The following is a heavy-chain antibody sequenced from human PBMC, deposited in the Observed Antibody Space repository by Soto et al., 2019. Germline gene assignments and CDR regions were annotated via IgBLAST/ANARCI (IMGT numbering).Heavy chain of an antibody. CDR1: GGTYSSYT. CDR2: IIPILGIA. CDR3: ARDSTYYDFWSGYYTCPTDV. V-gene: IGHV1-69*04. D-gene: IGHD3-3*01. Sequence: SAKAYCTTSGGTYSSYTISWVRPAHGKGLEWMGRIIPILGIANYAQKFQGRVTITADKSTSTAYMELSSLRSEDTAVYYCARDSTYYDFWSGYYTCPTDVWGKGTTVTVSS. J-gene: IGHJ6*04.